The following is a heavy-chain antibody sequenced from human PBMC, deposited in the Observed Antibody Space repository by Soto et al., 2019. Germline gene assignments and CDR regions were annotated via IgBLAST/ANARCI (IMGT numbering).Heavy chain of an antibody. Sequence: ASVKVSCKASGGTFSSFGISWVRQAPGQGLEWMGGIIPVFGRPNYAQRFRGRLTITADESTNTGYMELIDLRSKDTAVYYCAREGSGYNFWGQGTQVTVSS. CDR1: GGTFSSFG. D-gene: IGHD5-12*01. V-gene: IGHV1-69*13. J-gene: IGHJ1*01. CDR3: AREGSGYNF. CDR2: IIPVFGRP.